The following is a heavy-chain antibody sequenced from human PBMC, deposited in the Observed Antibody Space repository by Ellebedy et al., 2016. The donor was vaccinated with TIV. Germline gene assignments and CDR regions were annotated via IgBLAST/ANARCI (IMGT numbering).Heavy chain of an antibody. D-gene: IGHD5-24*01. V-gene: IGHV3-43*01. Sequence: GGSLRLSCAASGFTFDDHTMHWVRQAPGKGLEWVSLISSDGGRTYYADPVKGRFAISRDNSKNSLYLQMNSLRTEDTALYYCAARDGYKSYDYWGQGTLVTVSS. CDR1: GFTFDDHT. J-gene: IGHJ4*02. CDR2: ISSDGGRT. CDR3: AARDGYKSYDY.